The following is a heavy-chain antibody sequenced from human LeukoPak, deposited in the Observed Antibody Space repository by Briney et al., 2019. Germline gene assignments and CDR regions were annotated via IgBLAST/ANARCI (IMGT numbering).Heavy chain of an antibody. J-gene: IGHJ4*02. CDR3: ARGATDYYDSSGYYPFDY. CDR1: GYTFTSYY. V-gene: IGHV1-46*01. Sequence: ASVKVSCKASGYTFTSYYMHWVRQAPGQGLEWMGIINPSGGSTSYAQKFQGRVTMTRDTSTSTVYMELSSLRSEDTAVYYCARGATDYYDSSGYYPFDYWGQGTLVTVSS. CDR2: INPSGGST. D-gene: IGHD3-22*01.